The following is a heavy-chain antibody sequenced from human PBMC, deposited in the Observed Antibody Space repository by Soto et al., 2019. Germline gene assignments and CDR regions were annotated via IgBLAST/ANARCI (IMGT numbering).Heavy chain of an antibody. J-gene: IGHJ4*02. D-gene: IGHD2-2*01. Sequence: SVKVSCKASGGTFNNYVINWVRQAPGQGLEWMAGIIPIFGTPNYAQKFQGRVTITADKSTSTAYMELNSLRSGDTAVYYCAGRCDGTNCLAHFDYWGQGTLVTVSS. CDR3: AGRCDGTNCLAHFDY. CDR1: GGTFNNYV. V-gene: IGHV1-69*06. CDR2: IIPIFGTP.